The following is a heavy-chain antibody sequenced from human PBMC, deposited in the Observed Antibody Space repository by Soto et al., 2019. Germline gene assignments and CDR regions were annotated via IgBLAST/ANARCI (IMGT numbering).Heavy chain of an antibody. CDR1: GGSISSYY. CDR2: IYYSGSA. Sequence: SETLSLTCTVSGGSISSYYWSWIRQHPGKGLEWIGYIYYSGSAYYNPSLKSRVTISVDTSKNQFSLKLSSVTAADTAVYYCARTYYDFWGGYKALDFGNWFDPWGQGTLVTVSS. J-gene: IGHJ5*02. D-gene: IGHD3-3*01. V-gene: IGHV4-59*06. CDR3: ARTYYDFWGGYKALDFGNWFDP.